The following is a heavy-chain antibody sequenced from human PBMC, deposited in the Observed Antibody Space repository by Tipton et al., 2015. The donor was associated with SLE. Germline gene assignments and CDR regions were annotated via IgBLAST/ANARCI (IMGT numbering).Heavy chain of an antibody. Sequence: QLVQSGAEVKKPGESLKISCKGSGYSFTSYWIGWVRQMPGKGLEWMGIIYPGDSDTRYSPSFQGQVTISADKSISTAYLQWSSLKASDTAMYYCARLRLGITISPGAIDYWGQGTLVTVSS. J-gene: IGHJ4*02. V-gene: IGHV5-51*03. CDR2: IYPGDSDT. CDR1: GYSFTSYW. CDR3: ARLRLGITISPGAIDY. D-gene: IGHD3-3*01.